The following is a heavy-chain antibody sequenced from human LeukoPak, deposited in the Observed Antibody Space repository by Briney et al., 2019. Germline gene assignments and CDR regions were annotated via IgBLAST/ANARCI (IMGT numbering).Heavy chain of an antibody. Sequence: PGGSLRLSCAASGFSFSSYGMHWVRQAPGKGLEWVAFIRYDGSNKYYADSVKGRFTISRDNSKNTLYLQMNSLRAEDTAVYYCAKDRITMIRGVMGVDHWGQGTLVTVSS. J-gene: IGHJ4*02. D-gene: IGHD3-10*01. CDR2: IRYDGSNK. CDR1: GFSFSSYG. V-gene: IGHV3-30*02. CDR3: AKDRITMIRGVMGVDH.